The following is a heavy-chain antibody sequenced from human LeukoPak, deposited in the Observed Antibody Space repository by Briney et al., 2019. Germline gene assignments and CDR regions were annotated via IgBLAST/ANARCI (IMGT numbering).Heavy chain of an antibody. J-gene: IGHJ4*02. CDR3: ARGRTWIQLTSIQG. CDR1: GFTFSSYW. D-gene: IGHD5-18*01. Sequence: GGSLRLSCAASGFTFSSYWMTWVRQAPGKGLEWVANIKQVGSEKYYVDSVKGRFTISRDNAKNSLYLQMNSLRAEDTAVYYCARGRTWIQLTSIQGGGQGTLVTVSS. CDR2: IKQVGSEK. V-gene: IGHV3-7*04.